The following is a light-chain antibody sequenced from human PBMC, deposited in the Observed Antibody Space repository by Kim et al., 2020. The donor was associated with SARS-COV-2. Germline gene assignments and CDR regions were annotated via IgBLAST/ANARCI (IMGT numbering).Light chain of an antibody. Sequence: SLSSAQPATLTCSGVKLGDKYACGYLQKPGQAPVLVIKQDNTRPSGFPERFAGLNSGNTATLSISGTQATNEADYYCHAWDSSTGLFGRGPQPTVL. CDR1: KLGDKY. CDR2: QDN. V-gene: IGLV3-1*01. CDR3: HAWDSSTGL. J-gene: IGLJ2*01.